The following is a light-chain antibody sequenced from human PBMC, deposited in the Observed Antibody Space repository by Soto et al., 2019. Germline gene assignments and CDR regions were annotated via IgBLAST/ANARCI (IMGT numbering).Light chain of an antibody. CDR3: TSHAGSNNYV. CDR1: SSDVGGYNY. V-gene: IGLV2-8*01. Sequence: QSVLTQPPSGCGSPGQTVTISCTGTSSDVGGYNYVSWYQQHPGKAPKLIISEVSKRPSGVPDRFSGSKSGNTASLTVSGLQAEDEADYSCTSHAGSNNYVFGTGTKVTVL. CDR2: EVS. J-gene: IGLJ1*01.